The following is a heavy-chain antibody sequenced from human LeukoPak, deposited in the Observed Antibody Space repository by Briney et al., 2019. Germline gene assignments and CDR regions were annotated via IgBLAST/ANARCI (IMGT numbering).Heavy chain of an antibody. V-gene: IGHV3-9*01. D-gene: IGHD6-13*01. CDR2: ISWNRGTI. J-gene: IGHJ4*02. CDR3: AKDPSFSSSWYYFDY. Sequence: PGGSLRLSCAASGFTFDNYAMHWVRQAPGKGLEWVSGISWNRGTINYADSVKGRFTISRYNAKNSLYLQMNSLRAEDTALYYCAKDPSFSSSWYYFDYWGQGILVTVSS. CDR1: GFTFDNYA.